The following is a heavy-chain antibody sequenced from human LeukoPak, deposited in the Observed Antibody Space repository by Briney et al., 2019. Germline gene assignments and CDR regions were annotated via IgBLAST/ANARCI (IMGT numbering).Heavy chain of an antibody. CDR2: IYHSGST. J-gene: IGHJ6*03. D-gene: IGHD2-15*01. V-gene: IGHV4-38-2*01. CDR3: ARKEDTYYMDV. CDR1: GYSISSGYY. Sequence: SETLSLTCAVSGYSISSGYYWGWIRQPPGKGLEWIGSIYHSGSTYYNPSLNSRVTISVDTSKNQFSLKLSAVAAADSAVYYCARKEDTYYMDVWGKGTTVTVSS.